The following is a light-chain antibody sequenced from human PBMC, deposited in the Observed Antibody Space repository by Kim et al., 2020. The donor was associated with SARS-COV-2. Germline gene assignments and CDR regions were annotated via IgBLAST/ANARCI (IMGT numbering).Light chain of an antibody. V-gene: IGLV3-19*01. CDR1: SLRCYY. J-gene: IGLJ2*01. CDR3: NSRDTNDNVV. CDR2: GKN. Sequence: VAFGQTVRITCQGDSLRCYYATWYQQKPGQAPILVIYGKNNRPSGIPDRFSGSSSGNTASLTITGTQAGDEADYYCNSRDTNDNVVFGGGTQLTVL.